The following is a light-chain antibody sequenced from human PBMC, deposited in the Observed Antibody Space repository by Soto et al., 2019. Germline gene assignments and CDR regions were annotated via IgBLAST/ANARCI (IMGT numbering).Light chain of an antibody. J-gene: IGKJ4*01. CDR3: QQYYSTPLT. Sequence: DAVMIQPPASLAVSLGERGTSSCNSSHGFLSSYNDKNYLAWYQQKPGQPPKLLIYWASTRESGVPDRFSGSGSGTEFTLTISSLQAEDVAVYYCQQYYSTPLTFGGGTKVDIK. V-gene: IGKV4-1*01. CDR1: HGFLSSYNDKNY. CDR2: WAS.